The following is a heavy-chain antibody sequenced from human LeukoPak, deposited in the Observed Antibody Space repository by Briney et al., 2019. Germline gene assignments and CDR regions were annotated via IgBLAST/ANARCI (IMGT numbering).Heavy chain of an antibody. D-gene: IGHD2-21*01. J-gene: IGHJ4*02. Sequence: GASVKVSCKASGYTFTSYAMHWVRQAPGQRLEWMGWINAGNGNTKYSQEFQGRVTITRDTSASTAYMELSSLRSEDMAVYYCAREGIVAALASEGFYYFDYWGQGTLVTVSS. V-gene: IGHV1-3*03. CDR1: GYTFTSYA. CDR2: INAGNGNT. CDR3: AREGIVAALASEGFYYFDY.